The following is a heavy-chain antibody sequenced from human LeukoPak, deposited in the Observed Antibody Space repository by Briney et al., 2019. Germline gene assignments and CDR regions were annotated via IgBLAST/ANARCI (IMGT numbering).Heavy chain of an antibody. D-gene: IGHD4-11*01. V-gene: IGHV4-59*01. Sequence: PSETLSLTCTVSGGSISSYYWSWIRQPPGKGLEWMGYIYYSGRTNYNPSLKSRVTILVATSKNQCSLKLSSVTAADPAVYYCARMTTVTTGGWFDPWGQGTLVTVSS. CDR3: ARMTTVTTGGWFDP. CDR2: IYYSGRT. CDR1: GGSISSYY. J-gene: IGHJ5*02.